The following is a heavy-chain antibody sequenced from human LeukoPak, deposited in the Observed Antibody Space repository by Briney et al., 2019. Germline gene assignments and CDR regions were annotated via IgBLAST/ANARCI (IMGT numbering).Heavy chain of an antibody. D-gene: IGHD3-10*01. CDR2: ISGSGGST. CDR1: GFTFSGYA. J-gene: IGHJ4*02. CDR3: AKDPTYYGSGSYYNN. Sequence: PGGSLRLSCAASGFTFSGYAMSWVRQAPGKGLEWVSAISGSGGSTYYADSVKGRFTISRDNSKNTLYLQMNSLRAEDTAVYYCAKDPTYYGSGSYYNNWGQGTLVTVSS. V-gene: IGHV3-23*01.